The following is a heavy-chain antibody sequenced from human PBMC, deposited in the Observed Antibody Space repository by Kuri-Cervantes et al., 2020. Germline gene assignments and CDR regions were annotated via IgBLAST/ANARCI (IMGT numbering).Heavy chain of an antibody. J-gene: IGHJ2*01. CDR2: IGTAGDT. D-gene: IGHD3-22*01. CDR1: GFTFSSYG. CDR3: ARAPVGMYYYDSSGYERRGWYFDL. V-gene: IGHV3-13*01. Sequence: GESLKISCAASGFTFSSYGMHWVRQATGKGLEWVSAIGTAGDTYYPGSVKGRFTISRENAKNSLYLQMNSLSAGDTAVYYCARAPVGMYYYDSSGYERRGWYFDLWGRGTLVTVSS.